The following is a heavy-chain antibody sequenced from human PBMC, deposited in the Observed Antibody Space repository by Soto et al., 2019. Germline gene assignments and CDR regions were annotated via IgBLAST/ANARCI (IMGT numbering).Heavy chain of an antibody. J-gene: IGHJ6*02. Sequence: PVERYWEACRDGFAGCYRRWVRHAPGQGLEWMGWINPNSGGTNYAQKFQVRVTMTRDTSIRTAYMELSRLRSDDTAVYYCARDRRYRHDTDYYYGLDVWGQAPIVTLSS. CDR2: INPNSGGT. V-gene: IGHV1-2*02. CDR3: ARDRRYRHDTDYYYGLDV. CDR1: RDGFAGCY. D-gene: IGHD5-18*01.